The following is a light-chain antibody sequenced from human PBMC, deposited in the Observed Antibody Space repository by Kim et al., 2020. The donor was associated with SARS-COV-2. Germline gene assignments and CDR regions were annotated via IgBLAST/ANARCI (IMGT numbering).Light chain of an antibody. Sequence: GQRVTIACSRSGSNIGSNYVYWYQQLPGTAPKLLIYRNNQRPSGVPDRFSGSKSGTSASLAISGLRSEDEADYYCAAWDDSLSVVVFGGGTQLTVL. J-gene: IGLJ2*01. CDR3: AAWDDSLSVVV. V-gene: IGLV1-47*01. CDR1: GSNIGSNY. CDR2: RNN.